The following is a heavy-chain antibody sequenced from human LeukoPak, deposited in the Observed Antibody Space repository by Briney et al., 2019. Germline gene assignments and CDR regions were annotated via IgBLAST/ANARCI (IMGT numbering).Heavy chain of an antibody. Sequence: GGSLRLSCAASGFTFSSYGMHWVRQAPGKGLEWVAVISYDGSNKYYADSVKGRFTISRDNSKNTQYLQMNSLRAEDTAVYYCAREDCSSTSCYDPSVSDYWGQGTLVTVSS. CDR2: ISYDGSNK. CDR3: AREDCSSTSCYDPSVSDY. CDR1: GFTFSSYG. V-gene: IGHV3-30*03. D-gene: IGHD2-2*01. J-gene: IGHJ4*02.